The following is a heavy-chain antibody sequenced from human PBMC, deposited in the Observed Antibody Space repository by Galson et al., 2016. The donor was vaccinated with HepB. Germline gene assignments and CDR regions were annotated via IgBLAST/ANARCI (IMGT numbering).Heavy chain of an antibody. CDR1: GFIVSSYG. D-gene: IGHD1-26*01. J-gene: IGHJ4*02. V-gene: IGHV3-30*03. CDR3: ARNGSGNYYHFDY. Sequence: SLRLSCAASGFIVSSYGMSWVRQAPGKGLEWLTFISYDGLNKFYADSVKGRFTISRDNSKTTLYLQMNTLRPEDTAVYYCARNGSGNYYHFDYWGQGTLVTVSS. CDR2: ISYDGLNK.